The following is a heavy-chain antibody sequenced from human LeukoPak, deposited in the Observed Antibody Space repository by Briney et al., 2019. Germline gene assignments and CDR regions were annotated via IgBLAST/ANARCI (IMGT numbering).Heavy chain of an antibody. D-gene: IGHD2-2*01. Sequence: GGSVRLSCAASGFTFSSYELNWVRRAPGKGLEWVSYISRTASRIYYADAVKGRFTISRDNAKNSLYLQMSSLRAEDTPVYYCARDRCTSTSCFLDYWGQGTLVTVFS. CDR2: ISRTASRI. CDR1: GFTFSSYE. J-gene: IGHJ4*02. CDR3: ARDRCTSTSCFLDY. V-gene: IGHV3-48*03.